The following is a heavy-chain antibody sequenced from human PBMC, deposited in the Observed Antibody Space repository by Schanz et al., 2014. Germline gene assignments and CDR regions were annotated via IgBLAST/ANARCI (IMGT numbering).Heavy chain of an antibody. CDR3: ARDLPRTFLFDY. CDR1: GFIFSDYY. Sequence: QVPLVESGGGLVKPGGSLRLSCAASGFIFSDYYMAWIRQAPGKGPEYVSYISSGGTTTYHSDSVKGRFTISRDSAENSLYLQMNSLRAEDTAVYYCARDLPRTFLFDYWGQGTLVTVSS. CDR2: ISSGGTTT. J-gene: IGHJ4*02. V-gene: IGHV3-11*01.